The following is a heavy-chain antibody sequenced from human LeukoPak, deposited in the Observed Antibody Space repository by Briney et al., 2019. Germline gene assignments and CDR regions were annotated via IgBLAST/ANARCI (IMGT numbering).Heavy chain of an antibody. CDR3: ARVLLPLGVAIVFNGFDI. CDR2: IKQDGGEI. D-gene: IGHD3-3*01. Sequence: PGGSLRLSCAASGFTFNYYWMTWVRQAPGKGLEWVANIKQDGGEIYYVDSVKGRFTVSRDNAKKSLYLQMNSLRAEDTAVYYCARVLLPLGVAIVFNGFDIWGQGTMVTVSS. J-gene: IGHJ3*02. CDR1: GFTFNYYW. V-gene: IGHV3-7*01.